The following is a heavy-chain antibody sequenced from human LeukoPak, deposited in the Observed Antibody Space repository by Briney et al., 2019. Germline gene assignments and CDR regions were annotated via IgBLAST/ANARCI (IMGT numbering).Heavy chain of an antibody. CDR1: GFTFSSYS. CDR2: ISSSSRTI. V-gene: IGHV3-48*01. J-gene: IGHJ4*02. D-gene: IGHD3-22*01. CDR3: ARETYYYDSSGYYYPGGFDY. Sequence: GGSRRLSCAASGFTFSSYSMSWVRQAPGKGLEWVSYISSSSRTIYYADSVKGRFTMSRDNAENSLYLQMNSLRAEDTAVYYCARETYYYDSSGYYYPGGFDYWGQGTLVTVSS.